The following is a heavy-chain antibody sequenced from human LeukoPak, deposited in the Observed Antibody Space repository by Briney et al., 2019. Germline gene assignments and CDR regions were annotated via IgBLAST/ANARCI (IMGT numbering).Heavy chain of an antibody. J-gene: IGHJ3*02. CDR3: ARKSSLIAAAGPGAFDI. D-gene: IGHD6-13*01. CDR1: GGSFSGYY. V-gene: IGHV4-34*01. Sequence: PSETLSLTCAVYGGSFSGYYWSWIRQPPGKGLEWIGEINHSGSTNYNPSLKSRVTISVDTSKNQFSLKLSSVTAADTAVYYCARKSSLIAAAGPGAFDIWGQGTMVTVSS. CDR2: INHSGST.